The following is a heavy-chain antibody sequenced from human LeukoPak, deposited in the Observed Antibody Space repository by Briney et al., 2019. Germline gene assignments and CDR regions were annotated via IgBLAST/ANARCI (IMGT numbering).Heavy chain of an antibody. CDR3: ARAGPNDHRFDY. CDR2: ISYHGSSQ. D-gene: IGHD1-1*01. V-gene: IGHV3-30-3*01. CDR1: GFTFTSYA. Sequence: GGSLRLSCAASGFTFTSYAMHWVRQAPGKGLEWVAVISYHGSSQYYADSVKGRFTISRDTLKNTLYLQMFSLRPEDTAIYYCARAGPNDHRFDYWGQGTLVAVSS. J-gene: IGHJ4*02.